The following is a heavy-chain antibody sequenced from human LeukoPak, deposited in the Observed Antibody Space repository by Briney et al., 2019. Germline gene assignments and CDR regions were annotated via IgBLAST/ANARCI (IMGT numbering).Heavy chain of an antibody. V-gene: IGHV4-34*01. Sequence: SETLSLTCAVYGGSFSGYYWSWIRQPPGKGLEWIGEINHSGSTNYNPSLKSRVTISVDTSKNQFSLKLSSVTAADTAVYYCARHRRYCSGGSYKDYYGMDVWGKGTTVTVSS. CDR2: INHSGST. D-gene: IGHD2-15*01. J-gene: IGHJ6*04. CDR1: GGSFSGYY. CDR3: ARHRRYCSGGSYKDYYGMDV.